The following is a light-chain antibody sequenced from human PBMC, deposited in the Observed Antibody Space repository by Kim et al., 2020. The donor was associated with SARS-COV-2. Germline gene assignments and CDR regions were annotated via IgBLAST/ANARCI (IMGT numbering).Light chain of an antibody. CDR2: LNSDGSH. V-gene: IGLV4-69*01. J-gene: IGLJ3*02. CDR3: QTWDTGSQV. CDR1: SGHSSYA. Sequence: QPVLTQSPSASASLGASVKLTCTLSSGHSSYAIAWHQQQPEKGPRYLMKLNSDGSHSKGDGIPDRFSGSSSGAERYLTISSLQSGDEADYFCQTWDTGSQVFGKGPQLTV.